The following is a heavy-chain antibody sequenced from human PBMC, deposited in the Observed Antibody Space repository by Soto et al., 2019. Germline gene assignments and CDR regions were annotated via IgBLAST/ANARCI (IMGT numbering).Heavy chain of an antibody. CDR2: IIPIFGTA. CDR3: AREGVDGDNRYYYYGMDV. V-gene: IGHV1-69*01. Sequence: QVQLVQSGAEVKKPGSSVKVSCKASGGTFSSYAISWVRQAPGQGLEWMGGIIPIFGTANYAQKFQGSVTITADESTSTGYMELSSLRSEDTAVYYCAREGVDGDNRYYYYGMDVWGQGTTVTVSS. CDR1: GGTFSSYA. J-gene: IGHJ6*02. D-gene: IGHD1-1*01.